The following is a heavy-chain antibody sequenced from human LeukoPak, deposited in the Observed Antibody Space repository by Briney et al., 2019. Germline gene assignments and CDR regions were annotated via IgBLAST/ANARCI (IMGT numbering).Heavy chain of an antibody. CDR1: GFTFSSYA. CDR3: ARDLGYGDYLDYFDY. CDR2: ISYDGSNK. Sequence: GGSLRLSCAASGFTFSSYAMHWVRQAPGKGLEWVAVISYDGSNKYYADSVKGRFTISRDYSKNTLYLQMNSLRAEDTAVYYCARDLGYGDYLDYFDYWGQGTLVTVSS. D-gene: IGHD4-17*01. J-gene: IGHJ4*02. V-gene: IGHV3-30*04.